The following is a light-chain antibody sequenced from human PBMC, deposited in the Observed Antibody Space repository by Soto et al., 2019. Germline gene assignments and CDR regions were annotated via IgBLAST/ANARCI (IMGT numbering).Light chain of an antibody. Sequence: DIPMTQSPSTLSASVGDRVTITCRASQSVNIWLAWYQQKPGRAPNLLIYLASTLACGVPSRFSGSGSGTDFTLTISSLQPDDFATYYCQQYNDYWTFGQGTRVEVK. CDR1: QSVNIW. CDR3: QQYNDYWT. CDR2: LAS. V-gene: IGKV1-5*03. J-gene: IGKJ1*01.